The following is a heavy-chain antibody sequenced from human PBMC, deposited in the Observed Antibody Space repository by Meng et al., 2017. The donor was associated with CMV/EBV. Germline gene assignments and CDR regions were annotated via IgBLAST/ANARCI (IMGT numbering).Heavy chain of an antibody. CDR1: GVSFSGYY. CDR3: ARGVGGWFDP. Sequence: QVPLQQWGAGRLKPSETLSLTCAVYGVSFSGYYWSWIRQPPGKGLEWIGEINHSGSTNYNPSLKSRVTISVDTSKNQFSLKLSSVTAADTAVYYCARGVGGWFDPWGQGTLVTVSS. CDR2: INHSGST. D-gene: IGHD1-26*01. V-gene: IGHV4-34*01. J-gene: IGHJ5*02.